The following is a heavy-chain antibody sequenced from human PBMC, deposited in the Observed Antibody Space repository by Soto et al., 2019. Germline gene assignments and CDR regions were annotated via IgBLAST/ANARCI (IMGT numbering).Heavy chain of an antibody. CDR2: ISAYNGNT. Sequence: QVQLVQSGAEVKKPGASVKVSCKASGYTFTSYGISWVRQAPGQGLEWMGWISAYNGNTNYAQKLPGRVTMTTDTSXXTAYLESRRLGSDDPPVSDCASERMRLAIAATLGYRGPGALVTVSS. V-gene: IGHV1-18*01. J-gene: IGHJ4*02. CDR1: GYTFTSYG. CDR3: ASERMRLAIAATLGY. D-gene: IGHD5-12*01.